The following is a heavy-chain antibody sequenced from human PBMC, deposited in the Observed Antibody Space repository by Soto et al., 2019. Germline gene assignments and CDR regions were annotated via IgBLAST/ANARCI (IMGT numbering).Heavy chain of an antibody. Sequence: QVQLQESGPGLVKPSETLSLTCTVSGGSISSYYWSWIRQPPGKGLEWIGYIYYSGSTNYNPSLRSRVTISVDTSKNQFSLKLSSVTAADTAVYYCARLFGGYPYFDYWGQGTLVTVSS. D-gene: IGHD3-16*01. CDR1: GGSISSYY. CDR2: IYYSGST. J-gene: IGHJ4*02. CDR3: ARLFGGYPYFDY. V-gene: IGHV4-59*08.